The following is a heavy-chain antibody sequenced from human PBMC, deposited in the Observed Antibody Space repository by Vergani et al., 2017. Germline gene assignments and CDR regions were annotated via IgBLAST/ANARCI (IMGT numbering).Heavy chain of an antibody. J-gene: IGHJ1*01. Sequence: EVQLVESGGGLVQPGGSLRLSCAASGFTFSSYAMSWVRQAPGKGLEWVSAISGSGGSTYYADSVKGRFTISRDNSKNTLYLQMNSLRAEDTAVYYCATKSCGTPGCQIGYFREWGQGTLVTVSS. CDR1: GFTFSSYA. V-gene: IGHV3-23*04. CDR2: ISGSGGST. CDR3: ATKSCGTPGCQIGYFRE. D-gene: IGHD1-1*01.